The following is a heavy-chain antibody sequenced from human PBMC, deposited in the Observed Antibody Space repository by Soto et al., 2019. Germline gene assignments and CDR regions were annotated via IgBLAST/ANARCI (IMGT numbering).Heavy chain of an antibody. CDR1: GGSFSGYY. CDR2: INHSGST. CDR3: ARVGRFAFDI. Sequence: QVQLQQWGAGRLKPSETLSLTCAVYGGSFSGYYWSWIRQPPGKGLEWIGEINHSGSTNSNPSLKSRVTISVDTSKNQFSLKLSSVTAADTAVYYCARVGRFAFDIWGQGTMFTVSS. V-gene: IGHV4-34*01. D-gene: IGHD1-26*01. J-gene: IGHJ3*02.